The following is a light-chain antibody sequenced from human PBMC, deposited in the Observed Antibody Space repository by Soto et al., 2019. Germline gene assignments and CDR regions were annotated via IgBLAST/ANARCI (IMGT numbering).Light chain of an antibody. CDR3: QQYGSSSWT. CDR2: GTS. J-gene: IGKJ1*01. Sequence: EIVLTQSPGTLSLSPGERATLSCRASQSVSSSYLAWYQQKPGQAPRLLIYGTSSRATAIPDRFSGSGSGTDFTLTISSLEPEDFAVYYGQQYGSSSWTFGQGTKVEIK. V-gene: IGKV3-20*01. CDR1: QSVSSSY.